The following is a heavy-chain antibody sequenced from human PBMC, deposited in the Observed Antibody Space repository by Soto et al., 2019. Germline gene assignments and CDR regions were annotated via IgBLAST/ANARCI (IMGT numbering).Heavy chain of an antibody. Sequence: SETLSLTCTVSGGSVRDGSYYWAWLRQPPGKGLEWIGHIYHSGSTIYNPSLKSQVTISIDTSKSQFSLNLNSMTAADTAVYYCAGYNWNYYFDPWGQGTLVTVSS. CDR3: AGYNWNYYFDP. V-gene: IGHV4-61*01. CDR1: GGSVRDGSYY. CDR2: IYHSGST. J-gene: IGHJ5*02. D-gene: IGHD1-7*01.